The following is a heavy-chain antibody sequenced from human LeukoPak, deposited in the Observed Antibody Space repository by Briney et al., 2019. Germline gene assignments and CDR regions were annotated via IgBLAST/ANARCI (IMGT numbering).Heavy chain of an antibody. CDR1: GFTFSNYG. V-gene: IGHV3-33*01. J-gene: IGHJ4*02. CDR2: IWYDGGYK. D-gene: IGHD3-22*01. CDR3: ARNYYDSSGYQEATFNY. Sequence: PGTSLRLSCAASGFTFSNYGMHGVRQAPGKGLEWVAGIWYDGGYKSYADSVKGRFTISRDNSKNTLFLQMDSLRAEDTAFYYCARNYYDSSGYQEATFNYWGQGTLVTVSS.